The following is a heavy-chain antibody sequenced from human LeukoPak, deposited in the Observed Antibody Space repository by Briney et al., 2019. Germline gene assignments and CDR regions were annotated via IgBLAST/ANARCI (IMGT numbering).Heavy chain of an antibody. D-gene: IGHD6-6*01. V-gene: IGHV4-39*01. Sequence: SETLSLTCTVSGVSISRSSYYWGWIRQPPGKGLEWIGSIYYSGSTYYNPSLKSRVTISVDTSKNQFSLKLSSVTAADTAVYYCARQGVSLVRGFDYWGQGTLVTVSS. CDR2: IYYSGST. CDR3: ARQGVSLVRGFDY. J-gene: IGHJ4*02. CDR1: GVSISRSSYY.